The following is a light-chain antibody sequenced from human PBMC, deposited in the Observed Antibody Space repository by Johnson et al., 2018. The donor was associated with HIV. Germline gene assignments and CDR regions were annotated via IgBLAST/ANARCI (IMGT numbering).Light chain of an antibody. V-gene: IGLV1-51*02. CDR3: GTWDTSLSAGGV. CDR1: SSNIGNKY. CDR2: ENS. J-gene: IGLJ1*01. Sequence: SLLTQPPSVSAAPGQKVTISCSGSSSNIGNKYVSWYQQLPGTAPKLLIYENSKRPSGIPDRFSGSKSGTSATLGITGLQTGDEADYYCGTWDTSLSAGGVFGTGTKVTVL.